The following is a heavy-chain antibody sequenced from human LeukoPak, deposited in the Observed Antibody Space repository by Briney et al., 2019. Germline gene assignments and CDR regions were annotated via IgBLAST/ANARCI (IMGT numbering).Heavy chain of an antibody. Sequence: ASVKVSCKASSYIFINYDISWVRQAPGQGLEWMGWISAYNGNTNYAQKLQGRVTMTTDTSTSTAYMELRSLRSDDTAVYYCARDTGPYYYGMDVWGQGTTVTVSS. CDR2: ISAYNGNT. V-gene: IGHV1-18*01. D-gene: IGHD4-17*01. CDR3: ARDTGPYYYGMDV. J-gene: IGHJ6*02. CDR1: SYIFINYD.